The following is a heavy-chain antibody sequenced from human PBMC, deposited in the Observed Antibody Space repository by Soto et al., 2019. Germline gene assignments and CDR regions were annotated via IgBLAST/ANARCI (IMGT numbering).Heavy chain of an antibody. CDR2: IWYDGSNK. CDR1: GFTFSSYG. D-gene: IGHD3-22*01. Sequence: QVQLVESGGGEVQPGRSLRLSCAASGFTFSSYGMHWVRQAPGKGLEWVAVIWYDGSNKYYADSVKGRFTISRDNSKNTLYLQMNSLRAEDTAVYYCARDGRDYYDSSGYYLKNPDFDYWGQGTLVTVSS. J-gene: IGHJ4*02. CDR3: ARDGRDYYDSSGYYLKNPDFDY. V-gene: IGHV3-33*01.